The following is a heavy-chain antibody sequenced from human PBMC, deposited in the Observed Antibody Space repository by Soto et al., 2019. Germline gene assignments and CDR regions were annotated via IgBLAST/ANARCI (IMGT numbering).Heavy chain of an antibody. Sequence: EVQLVESGGGLVQPGGSLRLCCVASGFTFSTFWMTWVRQAPGKGLEWVANIKQDGSEKYYVDSVKGRFTISRDNVENSLYLQMNSLRAEDTALYYCARTVPTISGDVLNYWGQGTLVTVSS. V-gene: IGHV3-7*01. CDR3: ARTVPTISGDVLNY. CDR1: GFTFSTFW. D-gene: IGHD5-12*01. J-gene: IGHJ4*02. CDR2: IKQDGSEK.